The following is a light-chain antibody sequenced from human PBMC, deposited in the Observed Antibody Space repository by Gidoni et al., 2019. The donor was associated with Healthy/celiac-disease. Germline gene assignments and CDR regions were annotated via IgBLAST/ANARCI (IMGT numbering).Light chain of an antibody. CDR2: SNN. Sequence: QSVPTHPPSASGTPGQRVTISFSGRSSNTGSNTVNWYQQLPGTAPKLLIYSNNQRPSGVPDRFSGSKSGTSASLAISGLQSEDEADYYCAAWDDSLNGYVFGTGTKVTVL. V-gene: IGLV1-44*01. J-gene: IGLJ1*01. CDR3: AAWDDSLNGYV. CDR1: SSNTGSNT.